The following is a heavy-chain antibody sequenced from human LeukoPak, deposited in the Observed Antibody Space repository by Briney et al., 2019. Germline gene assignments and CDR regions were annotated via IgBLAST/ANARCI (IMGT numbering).Heavy chain of an antibody. D-gene: IGHD3-10*01. V-gene: IGHV4-39*01. J-gene: IGHJ4*02. CDR1: GGSLSTYY. CDR2: IYYSGST. Sequence: PSETLSLTCTVYGGSLSTYYWSWIRQPPGKGLEWIGSIYYSGSTYYNPSLKSRVTISVDTSKHQFSLKLSSVTAADTAVYYCARLIDYYGSGSSDYWGQGTLVTVSS. CDR3: ARLIDYYGSGSSDY.